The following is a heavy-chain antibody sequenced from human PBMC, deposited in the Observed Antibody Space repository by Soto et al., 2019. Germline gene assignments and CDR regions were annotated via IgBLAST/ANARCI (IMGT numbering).Heavy chain of an antibody. CDR1: GGSISSYY. Sequence: SETLSLTCTVSGGSISSYYWSWIRQPAGKGLEWIGRIYTSGSTNYNPSLKSRVTMSVDTSKNQFSLKLSSVTAADTAVYYCARGPLTYDSSGYYFDYWGQGTLVTVSS. CDR2: IYTSGST. CDR3: ARGPLTYDSSGYYFDY. V-gene: IGHV4-4*07. D-gene: IGHD3-22*01. J-gene: IGHJ4*02.